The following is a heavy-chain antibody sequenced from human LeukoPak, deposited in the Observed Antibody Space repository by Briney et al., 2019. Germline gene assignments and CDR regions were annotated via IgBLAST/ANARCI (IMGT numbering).Heavy chain of an antibody. CDR2: IIPIFGTA. J-gene: IGHJ3*02. Sequence: GASVKVSCKASGGTFSSYAISWVRQAPGQGLEWMGRIIPIFGTANYAQKFQGRVTITTDESTSTAYVELSSLRSEDTAVYYCASTMWIQLWPIHDAFDIWGQGTMVTVSS. CDR3: ASTMWIQLWPIHDAFDI. CDR1: GGTFSSYA. D-gene: IGHD5-18*01. V-gene: IGHV1-69*05.